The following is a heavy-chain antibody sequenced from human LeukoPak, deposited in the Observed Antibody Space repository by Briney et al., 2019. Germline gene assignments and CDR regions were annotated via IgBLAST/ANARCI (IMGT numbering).Heavy chain of an antibody. CDR1: GFTFSSYG. CDR2: IRYDGSNK. D-gene: IGHD4-17*01. J-gene: IGHJ3*02. V-gene: IGHV3-30*02. Sequence: PGGSLRLSCAASGFTFSSYGMHWVRQAPGKGREWVAFIRYDGSNKYYADSVKGRFTISRDNSKKTLYLQMNSLRAEDTAVYYCAKVFGSGSSMTTVTTFAFDIWGQGTMVTVSS. CDR3: AKVFGSGSSMTTVTTFAFDI.